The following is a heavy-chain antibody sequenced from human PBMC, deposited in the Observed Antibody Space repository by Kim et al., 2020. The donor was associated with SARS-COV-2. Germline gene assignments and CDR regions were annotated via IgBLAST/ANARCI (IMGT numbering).Heavy chain of an antibody. J-gene: IGHJ3*02. CDR2: ISSNGGST. CDR3: VKGDVSGVCGGDCYSRVVGAFDI. D-gene: IGHD2-21*02. V-gene: IGHV3-64D*09. Sequence: GGSLRLSCSASGFTFSSYAMHWVRQAPGKGLEYVSAISSNGGSTYYADSVKGRFTISRDNSKNTLYLQMSSLRAEDTAVYYCVKGDVSGVCGGDCYSRVVGAFDIWGQGTMVTVSS. CDR1: GFTFSSYA.